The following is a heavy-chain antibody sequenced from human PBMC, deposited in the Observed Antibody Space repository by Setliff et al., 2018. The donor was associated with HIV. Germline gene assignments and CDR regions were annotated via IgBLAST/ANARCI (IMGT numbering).Heavy chain of an antibody. CDR2: IIPILGIA. CDR1: GGTFSSYV. D-gene: IGHD1-20*01. Sequence: GASVKVSCKASGGTFSSYVISWVRQAPGQGLEWMGGIIPILGIANYAQKFQGRFTISRDDSKNTAFLQMNSLKTEDTAVYYCTPITGYYMDVWGKGTTVTVSS. V-gene: IGHV1-69*10. J-gene: IGHJ6*03. CDR3: TPITGYYMDV.